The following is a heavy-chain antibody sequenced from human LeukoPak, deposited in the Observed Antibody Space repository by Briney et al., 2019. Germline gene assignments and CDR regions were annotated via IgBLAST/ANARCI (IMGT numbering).Heavy chain of an antibody. D-gene: IGHD7-27*01. J-gene: IGHJ4*02. CDR2: MNPNSGNT. CDR1: GYTFTSYD. V-gene: IGHV1-8*01. CDR3: ARGTGDLDY. Sequence: ASVKVSCKASGYTFTSYDINWVRQATGQGLEWMGWMNPNSGNTGYAQKFQGRVTMTRDMSTSTVYMELSSLRSEDTAVYYCARGTGDLDYWGQGTLVTVSS.